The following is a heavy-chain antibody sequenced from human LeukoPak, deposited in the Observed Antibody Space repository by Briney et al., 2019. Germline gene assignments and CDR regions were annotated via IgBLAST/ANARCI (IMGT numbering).Heavy chain of an antibody. D-gene: IGHD2-21*02. CDR3: GRDTATALDY. CDR2: IKNKRGSYTA. CDR1: GFTLNDRY. V-gene: IGHV3-72*01. Sequence: PGGSLRLSCAASGFTLNDRYMDWVRQAPGKGLEWVGRIKNKRGSYTADYAASVKGRFTISRDDSQNSLYLQMNILKTEDTAVYYCGRDTATALDYWGQGTLVTVSS. J-gene: IGHJ4*02.